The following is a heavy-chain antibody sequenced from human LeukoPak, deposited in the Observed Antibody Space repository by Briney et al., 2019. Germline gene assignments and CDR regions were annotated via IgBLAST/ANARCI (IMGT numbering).Heavy chain of an antibody. CDR1: GDSASSNSAA. D-gene: IGHD6-6*01. J-gene: IGHJ4*02. CDR2: TYYRSKWYN. CDR3: ARGSSISTRSLDF. Sequence: SQTLSLTCAISGDSASSNSAAWNWIRQSPSRGLEWLGRTYYRSKWYNEYAVSVKGRITINPDTSKNQFSLQLNSVTPEDTAVYYCARGSSISTRSLDFWAQGTLVTVSS. V-gene: IGHV6-1*01.